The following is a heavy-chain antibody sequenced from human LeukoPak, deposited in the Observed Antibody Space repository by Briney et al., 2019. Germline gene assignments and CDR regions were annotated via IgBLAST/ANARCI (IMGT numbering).Heavy chain of an antibody. CDR1: GFTFNDYY. D-gene: IGHD3-22*01. V-gene: IGHV3-11*03. CDR2: ISSSNSYT. CDR3: ASLTYYFDSSGYYPGYFQH. Sequence: PGGSLRLSCAASGFTFNDYYMSWIRQAPGKGLEWVSYISSSNSYTNYADSVKGRFYADSVKRRFTISRDNAKNSLYMQMNSLRAEDTAVYYCASLTYYFDSSGYYPGYFQHWGQGTLVTVSS. J-gene: IGHJ1*01.